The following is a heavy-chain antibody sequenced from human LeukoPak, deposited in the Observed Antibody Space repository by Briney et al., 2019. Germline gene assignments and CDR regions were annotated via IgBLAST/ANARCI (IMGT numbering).Heavy chain of an antibody. D-gene: IGHD2-2*01. CDR1: GFTFSMSW. Sequence: GGSLRLSCAASGFTFSMSWMTWVRQAPGKGLEWVAVISYDGSNKYYADSVKGRFTISRDNSKNTLYLQMNSLRAEDTAVYYCARVMGRYCSSTSCYVDYWGQGTLVTVSS. CDR2: ISYDGSNK. CDR3: ARVMGRYCSSTSCYVDY. J-gene: IGHJ4*02. V-gene: IGHV3-30*03.